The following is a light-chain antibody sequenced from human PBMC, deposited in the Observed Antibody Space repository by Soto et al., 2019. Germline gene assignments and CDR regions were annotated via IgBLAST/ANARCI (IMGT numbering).Light chain of an antibody. CDR1: QSVSSY. Sequence: EIVLTQSPATLSLSPWERATLSCRASQSVSSYLAWYQQKPGQAPRLLIYDASNRATGIPARFSGSGSGTDFTLTISSLEPEDFAVYYCQQRSNRVTFGQGTKVDIK. CDR2: DAS. J-gene: IGKJ1*01. V-gene: IGKV3-11*01. CDR3: QQRSNRVT.